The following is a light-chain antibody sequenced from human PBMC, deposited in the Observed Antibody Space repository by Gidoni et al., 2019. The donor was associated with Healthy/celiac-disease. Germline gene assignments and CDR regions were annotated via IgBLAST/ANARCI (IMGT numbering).Light chain of an antibody. Sequence: QSALTQPASESGSPGQSITISCTGTSSDVGSYNLVSWYQQHPGKAPKLMIYEGSKRPSGVSNRFSGSKSGNTASLTISGLQAEDEADYYCCSYAGSSTYVFGTWTKVTVL. J-gene: IGLJ1*01. CDR3: CSYAGSSTYV. CDR1: SSDVGSYNL. V-gene: IGLV2-23*01. CDR2: EGS.